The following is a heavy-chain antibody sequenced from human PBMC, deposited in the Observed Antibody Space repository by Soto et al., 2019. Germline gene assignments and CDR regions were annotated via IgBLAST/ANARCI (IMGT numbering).Heavy chain of an antibody. D-gene: IGHD6-19*01. V-gene: IGHV1-69*13. J-gene: IGHJ4*02. CDR1: GGTFSSYA. Sequence: GASVKVSCKASGGTFSSYAISWVRQAPGQGLEWMGGIIPIFGTANYAQKFQGRVTITADESTSTAYMELSSLRSEDTAVYYCASFGTSAGTVDYWGQGTLVTVSS. CDR3: ASFGTSAGTVDY. CDR2: IIPIFGTA.